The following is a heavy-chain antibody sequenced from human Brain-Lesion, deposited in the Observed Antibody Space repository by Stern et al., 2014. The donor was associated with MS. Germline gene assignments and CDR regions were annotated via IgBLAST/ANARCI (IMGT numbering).Heavy chain of an antibody. CDR3: AKLWLGELPESPFDY. J-gene: IGHJ4*02. D-gene: IGHD3-10*01. CDR1: GGSISSSSYY. V-gene: IGHV4-39*01. CDR2: IYYRGST. Sequence: QVQLQESGPGLVKPSETLSLTCTVSGGSISSSSYYWGWIRQPPGKGLEWIGSIYYRGSTYYNPSLKSRVTISMETAKNQFSLRLSSVTAADTAVYFCAKLWLGELPESPFDYWGQGTLVTVSS.